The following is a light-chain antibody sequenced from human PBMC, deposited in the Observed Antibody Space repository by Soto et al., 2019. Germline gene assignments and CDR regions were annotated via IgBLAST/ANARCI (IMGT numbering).Light chain of an antibody. CDR1: QSISSW. J-gene: IGKJ1*01. Sequence: DIQLTQSPSFLSASVGARVTITCRASQSISSWLAWYQQKPGKAPKLLIYAASSLQSGVPSRFSGSGSGTDFTLTISSLQPEDFATCYCQQSYSTPQTFGQGTKVDI. V-gene: IGKV1-39*01. CDR2: AAS. CDR3: QQSYSTPQT.